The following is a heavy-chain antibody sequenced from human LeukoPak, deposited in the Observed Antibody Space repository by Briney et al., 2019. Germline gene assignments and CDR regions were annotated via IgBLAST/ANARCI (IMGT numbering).Heavy chain of an antibody. V-gene: IGHV4-59*01. CDR2: IYYSGST. CDR3: ARGFGYSRYYYYYYGMDV. CDR1: GGSISSYY. J-gene: IGHJ6*02. Sequence: SETLSLTCTVSGGSISSYYWSWIRQPPGKGLEWIGYIYYSGSTNYNPSLKSRVTISVDTSKNQFSLKLSSVTAADTAVCYCARGFGYSRYYYYYYGMDVWGQGTTVTVSS. D-gene: IGHD4-11*01.